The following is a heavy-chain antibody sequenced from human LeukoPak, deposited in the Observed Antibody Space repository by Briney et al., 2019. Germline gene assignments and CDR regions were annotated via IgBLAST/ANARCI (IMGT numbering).Heavy chain of an antibody. CDR2: IYYSGST. V-gene: IGHV4-30-4*08. CDR1: GGSISSGDYY. J-gene: IGHJ5*02. CDR3: ARSYDFWSGPNWFDP. D-gene: IGHD3-3*01. Sequence: TLSLTCTVSGGSISSGDYYWSWIRQPPGKGLEWIGYIYYSGSTYYNPSLKSRVTISVDTSKNQFSLKLSSVTAADTAVYYCARSYDFWSGPNWFDPWGQGTLVTVSS.